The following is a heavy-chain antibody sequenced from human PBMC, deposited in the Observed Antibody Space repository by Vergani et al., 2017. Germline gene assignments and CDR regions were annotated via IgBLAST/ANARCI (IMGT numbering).Heavy chain of an antibody. D-gene: IGHD2-15*01. Sequence: EVQLLESGGGLVQPGGSLRLSCGVSGFTFSSYAMIWVRQAPGKGLEWVSAISGSGGNTFYTDSVKGRFTISRDNSKDTLYLRMNSLRVEDTAIYYCAKARDPNCKGGNCYSYYYGLDLWGQGTTVTVSS. CDR2: ISGSGGNT. CDR3: AKARDPNCKGGNCYSYYYGLDL. V-gene: IGHV3-23*01. CDR1: GFTFSSYA. J-gene: IGHJ6*02.